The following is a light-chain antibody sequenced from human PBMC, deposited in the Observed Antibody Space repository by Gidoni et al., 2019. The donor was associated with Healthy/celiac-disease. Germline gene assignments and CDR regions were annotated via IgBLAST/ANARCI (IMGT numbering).Light chain of an antibody. J-gene: IGKJ2*01. CDR3: MQARQTLS. V-gene: IGKV2-28*01. CDR1: QSLLHSNGYNY. CDR2: LGS. Sequence: DSVMTQSPLSLPVTPGEPASISCRSSQSLLHSNGYNYVDWYLQKPGQSPQLLICLGSNRASGVPDRCSGSGSGTDFTLKISRVEAEDVGVYYCMQARQTLSFXQXTKLEIK.